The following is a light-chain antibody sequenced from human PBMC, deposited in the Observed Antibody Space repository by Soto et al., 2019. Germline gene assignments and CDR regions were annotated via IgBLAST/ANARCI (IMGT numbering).Light chain of an antibody. CDR2: TAS. CDR3: QQLHTYPYT. Sequence: IHLTQSPSFLSASLGDRVTITCRASQGISNFLAWYQQKPGKAPELLIYTASTLRSGVPSRFGGSGSGTEFTLTISSLQPEDFATFYCQQLHTYPYTFGQGTRLDI. V-gene: IGKV1-9*01. J-gene: IGKJ2*01. CDR1: QGISNF.